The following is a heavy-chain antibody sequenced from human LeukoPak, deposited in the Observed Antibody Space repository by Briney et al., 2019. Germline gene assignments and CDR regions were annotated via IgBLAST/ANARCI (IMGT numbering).Heavy chain of an antibody. CDR1: GFIFSSYA. CDR2: ISSNGGST. J-gene: IGHJ4*02. D-gene: IGHD6-19*01. V-gene: IGHV3-64D*06. CDR3: VKGKGIAVTSLDY. Sequence: PGGSLGLSCSASGFIFSSYAMHWVRQAPGKGLEYVSAISSNGGSTYYADSVKGRFTISRDNSKNTLYLQMSSLRAEDTAVYYCVKGKGIAVTSLDYWGQGTLVTVSS.